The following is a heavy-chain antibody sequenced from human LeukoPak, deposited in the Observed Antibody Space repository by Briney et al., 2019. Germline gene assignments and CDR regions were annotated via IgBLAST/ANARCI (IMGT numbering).Heavy chain of an antibody. D-gene: IGHD3-3*01. CDR2: ISSSSSTI. Sequence: GGSLRLSCAASGFTFSIYSMNWVRQAPGKGLEWVSYISSSSSTIYYADSVKGRFTISRDNAKNTLYLQMNSLRAEDTAVYYCARGPSNYDFWSGYYIDYWGQGTLVTVSS. V-gene: IGHV3-48*01. J-gene: IGHJ4*02. CDR3: ARGPSNYDFWSGYYIDY. CDR1: GFTFSIYS.